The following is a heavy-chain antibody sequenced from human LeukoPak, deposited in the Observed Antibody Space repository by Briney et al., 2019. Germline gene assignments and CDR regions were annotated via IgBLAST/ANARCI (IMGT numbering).Heavy chain of an antibody. D-gene: IGHD6-13*01. V-gene: IGHV3-30*02. CDR2: IRYDGSNK. Sequence: GGSLRLSCAASGFTFSSYGMHWVRQVPGKGLEWVAFIRYDGSNKYYADSVKGRFTISRDNSKNTLYLQMNSLRAEDTAVYYCAKAIGIAAATYYGMDVWGQGTTVTVSS. J-gene: IGHJ6*02. CDR1: GFTFSSYG. CDR3: AKAIGIAAATYYGMDV.